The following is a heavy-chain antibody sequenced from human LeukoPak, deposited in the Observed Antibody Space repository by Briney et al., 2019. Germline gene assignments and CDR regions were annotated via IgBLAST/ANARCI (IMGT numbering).Heavy chain of an antibody. D-gene: IGHD4-23*01. CDR2: IYHSGST. J-gene: IGHJ4*02. V-gene: IGHV4-4*02. Sequence: PSGTLSLTCAVSGGSISSSNWWSWVRQPPGKGLEWIGEIYHSGSTNYNPSLKSRVTISVDKSKNQFSLKLSSVTAADTAVYYCARETTVVTGVLDYWGQGTLVTVSS. CDR1: GGSISSSNW. CDR3: ARETTVVTGVLDY.